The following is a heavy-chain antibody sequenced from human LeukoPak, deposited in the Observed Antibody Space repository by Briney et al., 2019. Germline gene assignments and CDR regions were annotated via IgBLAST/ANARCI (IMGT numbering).Heavy chain of an antibody. D-gene: IGHD4-17*01. J-gene: IGHJ3*02. Sequence: SETLSLTCTVSGGSISSSSYYWGWIRQPPGKGLEWIGSIYYSGSTYYNPSLKSRVTISVDTSKNQFSLKLSSVTAADTAVYYCVRHSPIYGDYGMNAFDIWGQGTMVTVSS. V-gene: IGHV4-39*01. CDR2: IYYSGST. CDR1: GGSISSSSYY. CDR3: VRHSPIYGDYGMNAFDI.